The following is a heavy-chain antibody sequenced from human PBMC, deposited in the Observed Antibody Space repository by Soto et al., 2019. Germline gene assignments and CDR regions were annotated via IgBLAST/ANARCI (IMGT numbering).Heavy chain of an antibody. Sequence: QVQLVQSGAAVKKPGSSVKVSCKASGGTFSSYAISWVRQAPGQGLEWMGGIIPIFGTANYAQKFQGRVTITADESTSTAYXEXSXXRSEDTAVYYCAREEGYSGYDYHWGQGTLVTVSS. CDR3: AREEGYSGYDYH. V-gene: IGHV1-69*12. CDR2: IIPIFGTA. D-gene: IGHD5-12*01. J-gene: IGHJ5*02. CDR1: GGTFSSYA.